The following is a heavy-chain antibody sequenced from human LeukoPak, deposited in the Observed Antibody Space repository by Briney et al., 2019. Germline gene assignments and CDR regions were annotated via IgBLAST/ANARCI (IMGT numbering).Heavy chain of an antibody. D-gene: IGHD3-10*01. V-gene: IGHV1-69*04. J-gene: IGHJ6*04. Sequence: ASVKVSCKASGGTFSSYAISWVRQAPGQGLEWMGRIIPIFGIANYAQKFQGRVTITADKSTSTAYMELSSLRSEDTAVYYCARGEVVRGVIISAVYYYYGMDVWGKGTTVTVSS. CDR2: IIPIFGIA. CDR3: ARGEVVRGVIISAVYYYYGMDV. CDR1: GGTFSSYA.